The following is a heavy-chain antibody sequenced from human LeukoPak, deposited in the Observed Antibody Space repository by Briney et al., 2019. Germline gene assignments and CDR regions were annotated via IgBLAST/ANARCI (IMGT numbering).Heavy chain of an antibody. V-gene: IGHV4-59*01. Sequence: SETLSLTCTVSGGSISSYYWSWIRQPPGQGLEWIWCIYYSGSTNYNPSLTSRVTISVDMSKNQFSLKLSFVPAADTAVYYCATTAGRYCSSTSCYTGGPSGQGTLVTVSS. D-gene: IGHD2-2*02. CDR3: ATTAGRYCSSTSCYTGGP. J-gene: IGHJ5*02. CDR2: IYYSGST. CDR1: GGSISSYY.